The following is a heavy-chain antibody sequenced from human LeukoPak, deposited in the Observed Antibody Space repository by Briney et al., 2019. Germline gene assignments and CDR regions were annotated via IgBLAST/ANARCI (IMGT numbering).Heavy chain of an antibody. CDR1: GFTLSSYG. J-gene: IGHJ4*02. CDR2: IWYDGSNK. V-gene: IGHV3-33*06. Sequence: GGSLRLSCAASGFTLSSYGMHWVRQAPGKGLEWVAVIWYDGSNKYYADSVKGRFTISRDNSKNTLYLQMNSLRAEDTAVYYCAKDFGRFGELLSYYFDYWGQGTLVTVSS. CDR3: AKDFGRFGELLSYYFDY. D-gene: IGHD3-10*01.